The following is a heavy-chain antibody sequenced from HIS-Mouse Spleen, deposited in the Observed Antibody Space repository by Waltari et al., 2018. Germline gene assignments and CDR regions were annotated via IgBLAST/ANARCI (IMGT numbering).Heavy chain of an antibody. Sequence: QVQLVESGGGVVQPGRSLRLSCAASGFTFSSYGMHWVRQAPGKGLEWVEVISYDGSNKYYADSVKGRFTISRDNSKNTLYLQMNSLRAEDTAVYYCAKDRQQLGFDYWGQGTLVTVSS. CDR1: GFTFSSYG. CDR3: AKDRQQLGFDY. D-gene: IGHD6-13*01. J-gene: IGHJ4*02. V-gene: IGHV3-30*18. CDR2: ISYDGSNK.